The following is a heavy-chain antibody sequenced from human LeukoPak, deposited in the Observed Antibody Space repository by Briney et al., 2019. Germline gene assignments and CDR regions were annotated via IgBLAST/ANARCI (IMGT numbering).Heavy chain of an antibody. CDR2: INHSGST. J-gene: IGHJ4*02. CDR1: GDSISNNNW. CDR3: ARGPPVWQWLVAPYDY. Sequence: SGTLSLTCAVSGDSISNNNWWNWVRQPPGKGLEWIGEINHSGSTNYNPSLKSRVTISVDTSKNQFSLKLSSVTAADTAVYYCARGPPVWQWLVAPYDYWGQGTLVTVSS. D-gene: IGHD6-19*01. V-gene: IGHV4-4*02.